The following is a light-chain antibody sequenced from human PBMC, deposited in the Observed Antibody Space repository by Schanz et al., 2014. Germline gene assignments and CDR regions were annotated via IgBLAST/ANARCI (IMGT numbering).Light chain of an antibody. CDR1: SSDVGGYNY. V-gene: IGLV2-8*01. CDR3: RSYAGSNKFYV. J-gene: IGLJ1*01. Sequence: QSALTQPPSASGSPGQSVTISCTGTSSDVGGYNYVSWYQQHPGKAPKLMIYEVTKRPSGVPDRFSGSKSGNTASLTVSGLQAEDEADYYCRSYAGSNKFYVFGTGTKVTVL. CDR2: EVT.